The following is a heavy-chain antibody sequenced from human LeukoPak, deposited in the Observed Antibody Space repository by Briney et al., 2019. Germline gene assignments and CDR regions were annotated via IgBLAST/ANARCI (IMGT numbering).Heavy chain of an antibody. CDR2: FVAVDGET. CDR1: RDTPTALS. CDR3: ATQMGATVTTGEFVS. Sequence: ASLRVSSTLSRDTPTALSIRGVRQAPGEGLECRGGFVAVDGETIYAQKFQSRVTMTEDTSTDTAYMERSSLRSEDTAVYYCATQMGATVTTGEFVSWGQGNLVT. D-gene: IGHD4-17*01. J-gene: IGHJ4*02. V-gene: IGHV1-24*01.